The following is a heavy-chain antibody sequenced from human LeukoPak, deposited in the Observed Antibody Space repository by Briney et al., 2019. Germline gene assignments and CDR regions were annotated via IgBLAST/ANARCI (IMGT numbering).Heavy chain of an antibody. CDR1: GGSISSGSYY. J-gene: IGHJ4*02. V-gene: IGHV4-61*02. CDR2: IYTSGST. D-gene: IGHD2-21*02. CDR3: AREGFPYCGGDCSN. Sequence: SETLSLTCTVSGGSISSGSYYWSWIRRPAGKGLEWIGRIYTSGSTNYNPSLKSRVTISVDTSKNQFSLKLSSVTAADTAVYYCAREGFPYCGGDCSNWGQGTLVTVSS.